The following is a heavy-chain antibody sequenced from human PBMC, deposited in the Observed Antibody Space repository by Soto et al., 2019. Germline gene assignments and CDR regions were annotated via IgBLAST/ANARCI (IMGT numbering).Heavy chain of an antibody. V-gene: IGHV3-23*01. CDR3: AKRRGAGGYFDY. CDR1: VFTFTKYA. J-gene: IGHJ4*02. CDR2: VSSSGST. D-gene: IGHD2-15*01. Sequence: PWWSLRLSWSASVFTFTKYAMGWVRQAPGKGLEWVSVVSSSGSTYYADSVTGRFTVSRDNSKNTLSLQMNSLRAEDTAVYYCAKRRGAGGYFDYWGQGALVTVSS.